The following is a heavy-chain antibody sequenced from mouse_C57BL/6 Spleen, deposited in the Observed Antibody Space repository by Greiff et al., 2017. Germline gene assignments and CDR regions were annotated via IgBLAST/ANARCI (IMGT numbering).Heavy chain of an antibody. CDR3: AISAGNLYYFDY. D-gene: IGHD2-1*01. V-gene: IGHV1-64*01. CDR2: IHPNSGST. CDR1: GYTFTSYW. Sequence: VQLQQPGAELVKPGASVKLSCKASGYTFTSYWMHWVKQRPGQGLEWIGMIHPNSGSTNYNEKFKSKATLTVDKSSSTAYMQLSSLTSEDSAVYYCAISAGNLYYFDYWGQGTTLTVSS. J-gene: IGHJ2*01.